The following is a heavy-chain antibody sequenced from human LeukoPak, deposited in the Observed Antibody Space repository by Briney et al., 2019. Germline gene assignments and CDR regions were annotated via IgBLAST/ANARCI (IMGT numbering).Heavy chain of an antibody. V-gene: IGHV3-74*01. J-gene: IGHJ5*02. CDR1: GFTFKLYW. CDR2: INDDGSDT. Sequence: GGSLRLSCAASGFTFKLYWMHWVRQVPGKRPVWVSRINDDGSDTIYADSVRGRFTISRDDVKNTVYLQMNNLRAEDTAVYYCVRGGPSTWSWGQGTLVTVSS. CDR3: VRGGPSTWS. D-gene: IGHD2-15*01.